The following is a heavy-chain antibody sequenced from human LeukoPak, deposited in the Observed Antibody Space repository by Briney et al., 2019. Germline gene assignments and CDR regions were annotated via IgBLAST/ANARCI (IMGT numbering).Heavy chain of an antibody. V-gene: IGHV1-18*01. D-gene: IGHD2-21*01. CDR2: ISAYNGNT. J-gene: IGHJ4*02. Sequence: ASVKVSCKASGYTFISYGISWVRQAPGQGLEWMGWISAYNGNTNYAQKLQGRVTMTTDTSTSTAYMELRSLRSDDTAVYYCARDLIGLTVVPASFDYWGQGTLVTVSS. CDR1: GYTFISYG. CDR3: ARDLIGLTVVPASFDY.